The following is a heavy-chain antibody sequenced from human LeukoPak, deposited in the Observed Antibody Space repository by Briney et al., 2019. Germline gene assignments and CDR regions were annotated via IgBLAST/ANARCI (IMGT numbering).Heavy chain of an antibody. J-gene: IGHJ3*02. CDR2: IYSSGDT. Sequence: SQTLSLTCTVSGGSIRSDSYYWSWIRQPAGKGLEWIGRIYSSGDTNYNPSLKSRVTISVDTSKNQFSLKLSSVTAADTAVYYCARVVYEGYCSGGSCPRYAFDIWGQGTMVTVSS. CDR3: ARVVYEGYCSGGSCPRYAFDI. CDR1: GGSIRSDSYY. D-gene: IGHD2-15*01. V-gene: IGHV4-61*02.